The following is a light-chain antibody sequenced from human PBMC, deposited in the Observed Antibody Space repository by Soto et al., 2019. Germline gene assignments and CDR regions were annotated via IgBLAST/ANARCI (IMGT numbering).Light chain of an antibody. Sequence: EIVLTQSPGTLSLSPGETATLSCRASQSVSKYLAWYQQKPGQAPRLLIYGASNRATGIQDRFSGSGSGTEFTLTISRLEPEDFAVYYCQQYGSSGTCGQGTKVDIK. J-gene: IGKJ1*01. CDR3: QQYGSSGT. CDR2: GAS. CDR1: QSVSKY. V-gene: IGKV3-20*01.